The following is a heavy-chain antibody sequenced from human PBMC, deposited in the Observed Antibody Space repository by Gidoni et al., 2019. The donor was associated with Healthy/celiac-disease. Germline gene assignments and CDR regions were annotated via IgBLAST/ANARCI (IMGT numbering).Heavy chain of an antibody. CDR1: GFTFSSYG. CDR2: ISYDGSNK. J-gene: IGHJ4*02. V-gene: IGHV3-30*03. Sequence: QVQLMESGGGVVQPGRSLRLSCAPSGFTFSSYGMHWVRQAPGKGLGWVAVISYDGSNKYYADSVKGRFTISRDNSKNTLYLQMNSLRAEDTAVYYCAHAYGDSHPFDYWGQGTLVTVSS. CDR3: AHAYGDSHPFDY. D-gene: IGHD4-17*01.